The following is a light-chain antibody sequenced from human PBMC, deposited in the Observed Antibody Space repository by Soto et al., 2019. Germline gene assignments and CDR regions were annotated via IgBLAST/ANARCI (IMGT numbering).Light chain of an antibody. CDR2: QDS. CDR1: KLGDKY. J-gene: IGLJ2*01. V-gene: IGLV3-1*01. Sequence: SYDLTQPPSVSVSPGQTASITCSGDKLGDKYACWYQQKPGQSPVLVIYQDSKRPSGIPERFSGSNSGNTATLTISGTQAMEEADYYCQAWDSSTALVFGGGTKVTVL. CDR3: QAWDSSTALV.